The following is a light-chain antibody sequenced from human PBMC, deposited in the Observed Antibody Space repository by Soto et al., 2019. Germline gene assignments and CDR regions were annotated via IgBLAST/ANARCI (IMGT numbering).Light chain of an antibody. V-gene: IGKV3D-20*02. CDR1: QSVSSSY. J-gene: IGKJ1*01. Sequence: EILFTQSPGTLSVSPGERATLSCRASQSVSSSYLAWYQQKPGQAPRLLIYGASNRATGIPARFSGSGSGTDFALTISRLEPEDFAVYYCQQRSHWPPTFGQGTKVDIK. CDR3: QQRSHWPPT. CDR2: GAS.